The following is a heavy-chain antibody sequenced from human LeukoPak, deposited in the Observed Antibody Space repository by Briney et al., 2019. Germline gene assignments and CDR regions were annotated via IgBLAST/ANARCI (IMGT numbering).Heavy chain of an antibody. CDR1: DYSISSGYGYY. J-gene: IGHJ4*02. CDR2: IYHRGST. D-gene: IGHD6-19*01. CDR3: ARAPPYGSDWSKGVFDY. Sequence: SETLSLTCTVSDYSISSGYGYYWGWIRQPPGKRLEWIGEIYHRGSTNYNPSLKNRVTISVDKSKNQFSLKLSSVTAADTAMYYCARAPPYGSDWSKGVFDYWGQGTLVTVSS. V-gene: IGHV4-38-2*02.